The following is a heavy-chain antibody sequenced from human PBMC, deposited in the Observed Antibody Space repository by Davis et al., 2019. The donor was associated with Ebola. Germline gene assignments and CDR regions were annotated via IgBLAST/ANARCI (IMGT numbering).Heavy chain of an antibody. J-gene: IGHJ4*02. CDR3: TILTYCSGGSCYSGNY. Sequence: GGSLRLSCAASRFTFSSYSMNWVRQAPGKGLEWVSSISSSGSYIYYADSVKGRFTISRDNAKNSLYLQMNSLRADDTAVYYCTILTYCSGGSCYSGNYWGQGTLVTVSS. CDR2: ISSSGSYI. V-gene: IGHV3-21*04. CDR1: RFTFSSYS. D-gene: IGHD2-15*01.